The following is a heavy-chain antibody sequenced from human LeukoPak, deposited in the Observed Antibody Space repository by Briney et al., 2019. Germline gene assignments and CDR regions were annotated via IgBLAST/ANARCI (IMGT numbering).Heavy chain of an antibody. Sequence: SETLSFTCAVSGGSISSSSYYWGWIRQPPGKGLEWIGSIYYSGSTYYNPSLKSRVTISVDTSKNQFSLKLSSVTAADTAVYYCARLGGYRHWGQGTLVTVSS. CDR2: IYYSGST. CDR1: GGSISSSSYY. CDR3: ARLGGYRH. V-gene: IGHV4-39*01. D-gene: IGHD5-12*01. J-gene: IGHJ4*02.